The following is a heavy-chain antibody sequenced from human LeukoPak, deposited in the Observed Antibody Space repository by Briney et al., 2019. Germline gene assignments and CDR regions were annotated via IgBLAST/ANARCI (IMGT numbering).Heavy chain of an antibody. Sequence: SVKVSCKASGGTFSSYAISWVRQAPGQGLEWMGGIIPIFGTANYAQKFQGRVTITADKSTSTAYMELRSLRSDDTAVYYCARRAARRYFDYWGQGTLVTVSS. V-gene: IGHV1-69*06. J-gene: IGHJ4*02. CDR2: IIPIFGTA. D-gene: IGHD6-6*01. CDR1: GGTFSSYA. CDR3: ARRAARRYFDY.